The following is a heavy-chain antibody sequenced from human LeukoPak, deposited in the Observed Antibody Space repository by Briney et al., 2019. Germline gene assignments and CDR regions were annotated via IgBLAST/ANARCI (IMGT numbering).Heavy chain of an antibody. CDR3: ARGRRDWFDS. J-gene: IGHJ5*01. CDR2: VSANNGDT. CDR1: GYTFVSFG. V-gene: IGHV1-18*01. Sequence: SVKVSCKASGYTFVSFGISWVRPAPGRGLEWMGWVSANNGDTIYTEQFQDRVTMTTDTSTNTAYMEGRSLRSDHTAVYYCARGRRDWFDSWGQETLDSVSS.